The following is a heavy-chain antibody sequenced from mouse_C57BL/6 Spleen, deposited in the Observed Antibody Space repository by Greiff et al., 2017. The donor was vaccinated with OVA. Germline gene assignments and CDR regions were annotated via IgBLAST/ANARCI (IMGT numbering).Heavy chain of an antibody. Sequence: QVQLKQPGAELVMPGASVKLSCKASGYTFTSYWMHWVKQRPGQGLEWIGEIDPSDSYTNYNQKFKGKSTLTVDKSSSTAYMQLSSLTSEDSAVYYCAVAYYSNYVFANWGQGTLVTVSA. CDR1: GYTFTSYW. V-gene: IGHV1-69*01. CDR3: AVAYYSNYVFAN. D-gene: IGHD2-5*01. CDR2: IDPSDSYT. J-gene: IGHJ3*01.